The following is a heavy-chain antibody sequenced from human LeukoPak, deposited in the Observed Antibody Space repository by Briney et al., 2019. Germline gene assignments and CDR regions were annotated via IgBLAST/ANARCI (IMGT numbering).Heavy chain of an antibody. D-gene: IGHD1-1*01. V-gene: IGHV3-30-3*01. CDR3: ARDGPGGGMDV. Sequence: GRSLRLSCAASGFTFSSYAMHWVRQAPGKGLEWVAVISYDGSNKYYADSVKGRFTISRANSKDTLYLQMNSLRAEDTAVYYCARDGPGGGMDVWGQGTTVTVSS. CDR2: ISYDGSNK. J-gene: IGHJ6*02. CDR1: GFTFSSYA.